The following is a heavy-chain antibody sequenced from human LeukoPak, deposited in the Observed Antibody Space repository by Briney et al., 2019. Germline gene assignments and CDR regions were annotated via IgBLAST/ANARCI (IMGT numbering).Heavy chain of an antibody. D-gene: IGHD3-22*01. CDR3: AKYMWYYYDSSGYYSAAWDY. V-gene: IGHV3-23*01. CDR1: GFTFSSYA. Sequence: GGSLRLSCAASGFTFSSYAMSWVRQAPGKGLVWVSAISGSGGSTYYADSVKGRFTISRDNSKNTLYLQMNSLRAEDTAVYYCAKYMWYYYDSSGYYSAAWDYWGQGTLVTVSS. CDR2: ISGSGGST. J-gene: IGHJ4*02.